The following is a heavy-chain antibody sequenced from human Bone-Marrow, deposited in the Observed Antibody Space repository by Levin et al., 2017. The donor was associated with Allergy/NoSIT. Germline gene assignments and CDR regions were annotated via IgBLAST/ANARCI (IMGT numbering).Heavy chain of an antibody. CDR1: GFTFDDYT. V-gene: IGHV3-43*01. J-gene: IGHJ4*02. CDR2: ISWDGGVT. D-gene: IGHD3-9*01. Sequence: ASVKVSCAASGFTFDDYTMHWVRQSPGKSLEWVSLISWDGGVTYYADTVKGRFTISRDNNKNSLYLQMNSLGPEDTALYYCAKYTSADVLTGYFEDWGQGTLVTVSS. CDR3: AKYTSADVLTGYFED.